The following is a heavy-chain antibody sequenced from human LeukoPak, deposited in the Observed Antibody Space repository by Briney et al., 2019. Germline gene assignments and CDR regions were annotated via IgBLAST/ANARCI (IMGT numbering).Heavy chain of an antibody. D-gene: IGHD3-3*01. CDR3: ARTFYDFWSGFSNYDSFHI. CDR2: NSAYNDNT. J-gene: IGHJ3*02. CDR1: GYTFTNYG. V-gene: IGHV1-18*01. Sequence: GASVKVSCKASGYTFTNYGTIWVRQAPGRGLEWMGWNSAYNDNTNYAQKFQGRVTMTTDTSTNTAYMELRSLTSDDTAVYYCARTFYDFWSGFSNYDSFHIWGQGTLVTVSS.